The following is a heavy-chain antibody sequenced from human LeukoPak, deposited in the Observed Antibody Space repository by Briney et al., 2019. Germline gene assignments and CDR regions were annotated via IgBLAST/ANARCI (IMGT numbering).Heavy chain of an antibody. CDR2: INHRGST. Sequence: PSETLSLTCAVYGGSFSGYYWSWIRQPPGKGLEWIGEINHRGSTNYNPSLKSRVTISVDTSKNQFSLKLSSVTAADTAVYYCARGRGSSGWYNDYWGQGTLVTVSS. J-gene: IGHJ4*02. CDR3: ARGRGSSGWYNDY. CDR1: GGSFSGYY. D-gene: IGHD6-19*01. V-gene: IGHV4-34*01.